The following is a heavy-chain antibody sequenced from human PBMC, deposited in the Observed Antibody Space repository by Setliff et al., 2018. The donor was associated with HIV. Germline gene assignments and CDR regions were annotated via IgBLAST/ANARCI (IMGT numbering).Heavy chain of an antibody. D-gene: IGHD6-13*01. V-gene: IGHV4-59*12. CDR1: GVSMTNNY. J-gene: IGHJ1*01. Sequence: LTCSVSGVSMTNNYWTWIRQSPGKGLEWIGYVHYSGNTRYNPSLKSRVTISVDTSKDQFSLKLHSLIAADTAMYYCARGRWDMAAAGTTEYFQYWGQGTLVTVSS. CDR3: ARGRWDMAAAGTTEYFQY. CDR2: VHYSGNT.